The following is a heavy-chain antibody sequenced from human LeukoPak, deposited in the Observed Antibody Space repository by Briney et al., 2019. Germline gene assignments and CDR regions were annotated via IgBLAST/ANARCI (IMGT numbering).Heavy chain of an antibody. CDR2: ISAYNGNT. CDR3: ARVLYGDYSMDV. V-gene: IGHV1-18*01. D-gene: IGHD4-17*01. J-gene: IGHJ6*02. CDR1: GYTFTSYG. Sequence: ASVKVSCKASGYTFTSYGISWVRQAAGQGLEWMGWISAYNGNTNYAQKLQGRVTMTTDTSTSTAYMEPRSLRSDDTAVYYCARVLYGDYSMDVWGQGTTVTVSS.